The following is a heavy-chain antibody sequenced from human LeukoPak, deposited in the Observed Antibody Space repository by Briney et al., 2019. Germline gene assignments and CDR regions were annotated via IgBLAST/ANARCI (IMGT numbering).Heavy chain of an antibody. V-gene: IGHV3-30-3*01. D-gene: IGHD6-13*01. J-gene: IGHJ5*02. CDR2: ISYDGSNK. CDR1: GFTFSSYA. CDR3: ARPRTVAAAQWWFDP. Sequence: GGSLRLSCAASGFTFSSYAMHWVRQAPGKGLEWVAVISYDGSNKYYADSVKGRFTISRDNSKNTLYLQMNSLRAEDTAVYYCARPRTVAAAQWWFDPWGQGTLVTVSS.